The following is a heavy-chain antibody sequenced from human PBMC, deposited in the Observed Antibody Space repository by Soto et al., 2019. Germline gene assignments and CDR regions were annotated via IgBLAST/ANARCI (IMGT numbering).Heavy chain of an antibody. CDR2: ISAYSDRT. CDR1: GYTFTNYA. CDR3: ARDRDYYYDNSDKYHYHYAMDV. V-gene: IGHV1-18*04. Sequence: QVQLVQSGTEVKKPGASVKVSCKASGYTFTNYALSWVRQARGQGLEWMGRISAYSDRTNYVQNIQGRVTMTTDTATSTAYMEVRSLRSDDTAVYYCARDRDYYYDNSDKYHYHYAMDVWGQGTTVTISS. D-gene: IGHD3-22*01. J-gene: IGHJ6*02.